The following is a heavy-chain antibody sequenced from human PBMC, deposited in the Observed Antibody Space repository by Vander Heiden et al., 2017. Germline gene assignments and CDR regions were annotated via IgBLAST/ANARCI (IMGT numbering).Heavy chain of an antibody. CDR2: IRSKAKRYAT. V-gene: IGHV3-73*02. J-gene: IGHJ6*02. D-gene: IGHD2-2*01. Sequence: EVQLVESGGGLVQPGGSLQLSCAASGFTFSGSALPWVRQVSGKGLEWVGRIRSKAKRYATAYASAVKGRFPISRDDSKNTAYLQMNSLKTEDTAVYYCTRVTQDIVVVPAAKSRYYYYGMDVWGQGTTVTVSS. CDR3: TRVTQDIVVVPAAKSRYYYYGMDV. CDR1: GFTFSGSA.